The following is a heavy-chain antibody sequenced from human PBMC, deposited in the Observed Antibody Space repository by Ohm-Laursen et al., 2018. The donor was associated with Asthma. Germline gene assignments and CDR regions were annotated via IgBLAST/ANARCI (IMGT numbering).Heavy chain of an antibody. Sequence: SLRLSCAASGFTFSDHYMDWVRQAPGKGLEWVGRTRNKANSYTTEYAASVKGRFTILRDDSKNSLYLQMNSLKTEDTAVYYCARDRYGDYGSFDYWGQGTLVTVSS. CDR2: TRNKANSYTT. V-gene: IGHV3-72*01. J-gene: IGHJ4*02. CDR3: ARDRYGDYGSFDY. D-gene: IGHD4-17*01. CDR1: GFTFSDHY.